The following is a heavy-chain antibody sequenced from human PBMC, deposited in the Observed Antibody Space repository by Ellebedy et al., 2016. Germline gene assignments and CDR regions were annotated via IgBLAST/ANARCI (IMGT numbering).Heavy chain of an antibody. CDR2: ISTYNGNT. CDR3: ARIYYDSSGYYYFYY. V-gene: IGHV1-18*01. D-gene: IGHD3-22*01. Sequence: ASVKVSXKASGYTFTGYGVSWVRQAPGQGLEWVGWISTYNGNTNYTQKVQGRVSLTTDTSTSTAYMELRSLRSDDTAVYYCARIYYDSSGYYYFYYWGQGTLVTVSS. CDR1: GYTFTGYG. J-gene: IGHJ4*02.